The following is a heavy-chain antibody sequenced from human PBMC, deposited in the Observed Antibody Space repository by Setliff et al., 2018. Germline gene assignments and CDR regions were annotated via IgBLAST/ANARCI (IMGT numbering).Heavy chain of an antibody. CDR1: GGTFNTYT. CDR3: ARDFLGIHIDHGNALDDY. J-gene: IGHJ4*02. V-gene: IGHV1-69*13. CDR2: IIPIFGTT. Sequence: VASVKVSCKASGGTFNTYTISWVRQAPGQGLEWMGGIIPIFGTTNYAQKFQGRVTITVDESTSTAYMELSSLISEDTAVYYCARDFLGIHIDHGNALDDYWGQGTLVTVSS. D-gene: IGHD4-17*01.